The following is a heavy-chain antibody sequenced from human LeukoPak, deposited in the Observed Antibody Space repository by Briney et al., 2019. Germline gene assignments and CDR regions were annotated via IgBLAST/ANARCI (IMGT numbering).Heavy chain of an antibody. V-gene: IGHV5-51*01. CDR3: ARSSFGSGSSGYYYNYYMDV. CDR1: GYSFTSYW. CDR2: IYPGDSGT. J-gene: IGHJ6*03. Sequence: GESLKISCKGSGYSFTSYWIGWVRQMPGKGLEWMGIIYPGDSGTRYSPSFQGQVIISADKSISTAYLQWSSLKASDTAMYYCARSSFGSGSSGYYYNYYMDVWGKGTTVTVSS. D-gene: IGHD3-22*01.